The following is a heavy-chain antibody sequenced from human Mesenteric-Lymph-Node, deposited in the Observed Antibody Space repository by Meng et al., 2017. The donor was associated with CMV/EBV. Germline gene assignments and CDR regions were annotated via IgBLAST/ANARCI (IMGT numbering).Heavy chain of an antibody. CDR3: GRNLGGNSRWFDH. CDR2: INHSGST. V-gene: IGHV4-34*01. Sequence: GSLRPSCAVHGGSSSGYYWSWIRQLPGKGLEWIGEINHSGSTNYNPSLKSRVTISLDTSKNQISLKLSSVTAADTAVYYCGRNLGGNSRWFDHWGQGTLVTVSS. J-gene: IGHJ5*02. CDR1: GGSSSGYY. D-gene: IGHD4-23*01.